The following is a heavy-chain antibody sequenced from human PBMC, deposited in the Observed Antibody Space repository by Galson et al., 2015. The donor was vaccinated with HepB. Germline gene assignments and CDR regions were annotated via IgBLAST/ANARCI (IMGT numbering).Heavy chain of an antibody. CDR2: IYPGDSDT. J-gene: IGHJ3*02. CDR1: GYSFSGYW. CDR3: ERIPAAAGGPIAAFDI. V-gene: IGHV5-51*03. Sequence: QSGAEVKKPGESLKISCKGSGYSFSGYWIGWVRQVPGKGLECVGIIYPGDSDTRYSPSFQGQVTISADKSISTAYLQWSSLKASDTAMYYCERIPAAAGGPIAAFDIWGQWTMVTVSS. D-gene: IGHD2-2*01.